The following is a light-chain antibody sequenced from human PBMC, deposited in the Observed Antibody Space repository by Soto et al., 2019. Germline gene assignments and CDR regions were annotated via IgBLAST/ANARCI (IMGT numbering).Light chain of an antibody. CDR3: QQYNSWWT. V-gene: IGKV1-5*03. J-gene: IGKJ2*02. CDR1: QSISSW. CDR2: KAS. Sequence: DIQMTQSPSTLSASVGDRVTITCRASQSISSWLAWYQQKPGKAPKLLTYKASSLESGVPSRFSGSGSGTEFTLTISSLQPDDFATYYCQQYNSWWTFGQGTKLEIK.